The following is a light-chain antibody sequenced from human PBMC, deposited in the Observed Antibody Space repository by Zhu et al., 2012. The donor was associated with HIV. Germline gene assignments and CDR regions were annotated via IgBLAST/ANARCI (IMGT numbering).Light chain of an antibody. J-gene: IGKJ1*01. CDR2: GES. Sequence: DIPMTQSPSSLSASVGDRITITCRASQTISTHLNWYQQKPGKAPNLLIYGESTLQSGVPSRFSGSRSGTDFTLTISSLQPEDFASYYCQQSHSIPWTFGQGTKVEI. CDR3: QQSHSIPWT. V-gene: IGKV1-39*01. CDR1: QTISTH.